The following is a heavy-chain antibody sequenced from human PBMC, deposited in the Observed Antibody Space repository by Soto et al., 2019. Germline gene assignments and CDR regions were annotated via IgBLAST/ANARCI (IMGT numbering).Heavy chain of an antibody. D-gene: IGHD1-26*01. V-gene: IGHV1-69*02. CDR3: AKQEDYYAAFDI. Sequence: GASVKVSCKASGGTFSSYTIIWVRQAPGQGLEWMGRIIPILGITNYAQKFQGRVTISADKSTSTAYMELSSLRSQDTAVYYCAKQEDYYAAFDIWGQGTMVTVSS. CDR2: IIPILGIT. CDR1: GGTFSSYT. J-gene: IGHJ3*02.